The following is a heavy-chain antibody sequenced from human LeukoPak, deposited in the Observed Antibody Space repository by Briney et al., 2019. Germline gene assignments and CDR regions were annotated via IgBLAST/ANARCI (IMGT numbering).Heavy chain of an antibody. Sequence: PSETLSLTCAVSGCSISSGYYWGWIRQPPVKGLEWIGSIYHSGSTYYNPSLKSRVTISVDTSKNQFSLKLSSVTAADTAVYYCARHTIFGVVIYHWFDPWGQGTLVTVFS. CDR1: GCSISSGYY. CDR2: IYHSGST. CDR3: ARHTIFGVVIYHWFDP. J-gene: IGHJ5*02. D-gene: IGHD3-3*01. V-gene: IGHV4-38-2*01.